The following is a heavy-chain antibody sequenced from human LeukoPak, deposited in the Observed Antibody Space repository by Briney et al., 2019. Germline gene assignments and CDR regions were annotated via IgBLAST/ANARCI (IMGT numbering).Heavy chain of an antibody. Sequence: ASETLSLTCTVSGGSISSYYWSWIRQPPGKGLEWIGYIYYSGSTNYNPSLKSRVTISVDTSKNQFSLKLSSVTAADTAVYYCARHGIAAAGSQFDPWGQGTLVTVSS. CDR3: ARHGIAAAGSQFDP. CDR1: GGSISSYY. V-gene: IGHV4-59*08. CDR2: IYYSGST. J-gene: IGHJ5*02. D-gene: IGHD6-13*01.